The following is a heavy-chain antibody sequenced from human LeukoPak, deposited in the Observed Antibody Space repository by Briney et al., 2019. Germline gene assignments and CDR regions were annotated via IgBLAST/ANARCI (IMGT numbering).Heavy chain of an antibody. Sequence: GGSLRLSCAASGFNFNFYSMNWVRQAPGKGLEWVSYISSTSSPIYCTDSVKGRFTISRDNARNSMHLQMNSLRDEDTAVYYCARDGSNSGPDFDYWGQGILVTVSS. CDR3: ARDGSNSGPDFDY. J-gene: IGHJ4*02. CDR2: ISSTSSPI. V-gene: IGHV3-48*02. CDR1: GFNFNFYS. D-gene: IGHD2/OR15-2a*01.